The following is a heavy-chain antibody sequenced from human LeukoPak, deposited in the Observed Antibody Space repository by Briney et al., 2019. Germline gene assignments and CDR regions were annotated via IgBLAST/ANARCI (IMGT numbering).Heavy chain of an antibody. CDR1: GFTFSSYW. CDR3: ARRGGLGYGDLDY. D-gene: IGHD4-17*01. J-gene: IGHJ4*02. Sequence: GGSLRLSCAASGFTFSSYWVHWVRQAPGKGLVWVSRISGDGSGITFADSVKGRFSISRDNAKNTLYLQMNSLRAEDTAIYYCARRGGLGYGDLDYWGQGTLVTVSS. CDR2: ISGDGSGI. V-gene: IGHV3-74*01.